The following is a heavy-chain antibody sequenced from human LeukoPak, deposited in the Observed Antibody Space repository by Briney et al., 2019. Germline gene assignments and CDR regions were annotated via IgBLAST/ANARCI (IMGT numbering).Heavy chain of an antibody. D-gene: IGHD3-3*01. CDR2: INPNNDGT. CDR1: GYTFTGYH. CDR3: ASQIHDFWSGFYY. V-gene: IGHV1-2*06. J-gene: IGHJ4*02. Sequence: ASVKVSCKASGYTFTGYHRHWVRQAPGQGLEWMGRINPNNDGTNYAQKFQGRVTMTRDTSTSTAYMDLSGLTSDDTAVYYCASQIHDFWSGFYYWGQGTLVTVSS.